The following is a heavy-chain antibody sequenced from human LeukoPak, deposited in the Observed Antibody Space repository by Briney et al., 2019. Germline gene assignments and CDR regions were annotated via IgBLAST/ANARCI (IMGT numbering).Heavy chain of an antibody. CDR2: ISSSSSYI. J-gene: IGHJ4*02. V-gene: IGHV3-21*01. CDR1: GFTFSSYS. D-gene: IGHD5-18*01. CDR3: ARDHVDTAMVRSY. Sequence: GGSLRLSCVASGFTFSSYSMNWVRQAPGKGLEWVSSISSSSSYIYYADSVKGRFTISRDNAKNSLYLQMNSLRAEDTAVYYCARDHVDTAMVRSYWGQGTLVTVSS.